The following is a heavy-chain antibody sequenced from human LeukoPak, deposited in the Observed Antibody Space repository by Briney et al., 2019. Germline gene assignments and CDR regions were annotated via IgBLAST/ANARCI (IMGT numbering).Heavy chain of an antibody. V-gene: IGHV3-23*01. CDR1: GFTFSSYW. Sequence: GGSLRLSCAASGFTFSSYWMHWVRQAPGKGLAWVSAISGSGGSTYYADSVKGRFTISRDNSKNTLYLQMNSLRAEDTAVYYCAKEPTVAGSAPWFDPWGQGTLVTVSS. CDR3: AKEPTVAGSAPWFDP. J-gene: IGHJ5*02. D-gene: IGHD6-19*01. CDR2: ISGSGGST.